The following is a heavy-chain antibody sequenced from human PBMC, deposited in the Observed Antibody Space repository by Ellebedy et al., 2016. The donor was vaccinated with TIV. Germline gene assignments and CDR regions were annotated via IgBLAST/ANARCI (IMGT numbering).Heavy chain of an antibody. CDR2: IHPADSHT. V-gene: IGHV5-51*01. CDR1: GYSFTTRW. D-gene: IGHD5-24*01. J-gene: IGHJ5*02. Sequence: PGGSLRLSFQGSGYSFTTRWIGWARQMPGKGLEWVGIIHPADSHTKYSPSFQGQVTISADKSISPAYLQLSNLKASDTAIYYCSIAVDGTTWFDPWGQGTLVTVSS. CDR3: SIAVDGTTWFDP.